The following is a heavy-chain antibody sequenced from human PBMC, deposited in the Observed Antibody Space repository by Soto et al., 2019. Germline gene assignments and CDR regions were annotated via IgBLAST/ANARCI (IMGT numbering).Heavy chain of an antibody. Sequence: GESLKISCQASRYSFTNYWIGWVRQMPGKGLEWMGFIWPGDSGARYSPSFQGQVTISADKSISTAYLHWSSLRASDTAMYYCARASGTYPYFDYWGQGTLVTSPQ. CDR1: RYSFTNYW. CDR3: ARASGTYPYFDY. D-gene: IGHD3-10*01. CDR2: IWPGDSGA. J-gene: IGHJ4*02. V-gene: IGHV5-51*01.